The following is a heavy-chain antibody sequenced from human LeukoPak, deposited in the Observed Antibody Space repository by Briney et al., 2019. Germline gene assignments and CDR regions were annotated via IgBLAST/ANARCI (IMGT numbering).Heavy chain of an antibody. J-gene: IGHJ4*02. D-gene: IGHD3-10*01. V-gene: IGHV7-4-1*02. CDR1: GYTFTTYS. Sequence: ASVKVSCKASGYTFTTYSINWVRQAPGQGLECMGWINTNTGNPTYAQGFTGRFVFSLDTSVSTAYLQISSLKAEDTAVYYCTRSFPFAHWGQGTLVTVSS. CDR2: INTNTGNP. CDR3: TRSFPFAH.